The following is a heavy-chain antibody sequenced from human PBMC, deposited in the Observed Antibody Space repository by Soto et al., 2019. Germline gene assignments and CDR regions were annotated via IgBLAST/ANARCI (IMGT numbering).Heavy chain of an antibody. CDR1: GGSISSSNW. CDR2: IYHSGST. CDR3: ARDDRDDFWSGYYSSEYFQH. Sequence: SETLSLTRAVSGGSISSSNWWSWVRQPPGKGLEWIGEIYHSGSTNYNPSLKSRVTISVDKSKNQFSLKLSSVTAADTAVYYCARDDRDDFWSGYYSSEYFQHWGQGTLVTVSS. J-gene: IGHJ1*01. V-gene: IGHV4-4*02. D-gene: IGHD3-3*01.